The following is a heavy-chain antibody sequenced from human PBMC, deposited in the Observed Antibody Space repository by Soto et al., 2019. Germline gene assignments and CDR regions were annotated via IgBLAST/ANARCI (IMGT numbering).Heavy chain of an antibody. D-gene: IGHD4-17*01. CDR1: GGTFSSYA. CDR2: IKPSGGST. CDR3: ARDTPKGDYGGNSAAFDI. J-gene: IGHJ3*02. V-gene: IGHV1-46*01. Sequence: RASVQVSCKATGGTFSSYAISWVRQAPGQVLEWMGWIKPSGGSTSYAQKFQGRVTMTRDTSTSTVYMELSSLRSEDTAVYYCARDTPKGDYGGNSAAFDIWGQGTMVTVSS.